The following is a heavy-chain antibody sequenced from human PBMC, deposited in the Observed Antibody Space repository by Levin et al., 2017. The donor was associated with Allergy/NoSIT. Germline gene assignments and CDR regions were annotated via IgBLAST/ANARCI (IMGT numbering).Heavy chain of an antibody. V-gene: IGHV3-53*01. CDR1: GFTISNNY. J-gene: IGHJ6*02. D-gene: IGHD3-10*01. CDR3: AGKYQLPTGHYGLDV. CDR2: IYSSGYT. Sequence: PGGSLRLSCAASGFTISNNYMSWLRQAPGKGLECVSVIYSSGYTSHADSVKGRFTISRANSENTVFLQMNSLRAADTAVYYCAGKYQLPTGHYGLDVWGQGITVPVSS.